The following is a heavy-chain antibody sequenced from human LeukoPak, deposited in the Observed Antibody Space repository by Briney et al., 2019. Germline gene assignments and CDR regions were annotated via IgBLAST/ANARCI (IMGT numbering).Heavy chain of an antibody. CDR1: GFTFSSYG. J-gene: IGHJ6*02. D-gene: IGHD4-11*01. Sequence: EGFLRLSCAASGFTFSSYGMHWVRQAPGKGLEWVAVISYDGSNKYYADSVKGRFTISRDNSKNTLYLQMNSLRAEDTAVYYCATTPYYYYYGMDVWGQGTTVTVSS. CDR3: ATTPYYYYYGMDV. CDR2: ISYDGSNK. V-gene: IGHV3-30*03.